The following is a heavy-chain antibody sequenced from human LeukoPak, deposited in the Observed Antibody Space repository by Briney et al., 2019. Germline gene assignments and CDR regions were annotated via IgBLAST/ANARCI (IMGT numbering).Heavy chain of an antibody. Sequence: SETLSLTCAVSGGSISSRSNYWVWIRQPPGKGLEWIGSMYYGGTTHYNPSLKSRVTISVDTSKNQFSLKLTSATAADTAIYYCAADERINSFDFWGQGTMVTVSS. J-gene: IGHJ3*01. CDR2: MYYGGTT. CDR1: GGSISSRSNY. D-gene: IGHD2-15*01. CDR3: AADERINSFDF. V-gene: IGHV4-39*01.